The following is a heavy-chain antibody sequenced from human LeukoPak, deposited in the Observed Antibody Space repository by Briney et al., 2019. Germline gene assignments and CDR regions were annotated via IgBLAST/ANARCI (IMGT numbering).Heavy chain of an antibody. CDR3: AKDDGYSSSWYPPTYFDY. V-gene: IGHV3-30*02. CDR1: GFTFSSYG. D-gene: IGHD6-13*01. CDR2: IRYDGSNK. J-gene: IGHJ4*02. Sequence: GRSLRLSCAASGFTFSSYGMHWVRQAPGKGLEWVAFIRYDGSNKYYADSVKGRFTISRDNSKNTLYLQMNSLRAEDTAVYYCAKDDGYSSSWYPPTYFDYWGQGTLVTVSS.